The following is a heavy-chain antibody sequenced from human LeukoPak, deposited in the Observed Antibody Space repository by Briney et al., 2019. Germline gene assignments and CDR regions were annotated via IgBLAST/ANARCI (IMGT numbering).Heavy chain of an antibody. CDR2: INTRSGDA. Sequence: ASVKVSCKASGYTFTNYGIAWVRQAPGQGLGWMGWINTRSGDAQLAHSLQARVTMTTDTSTSTASMELGSLGSDDTAVYYCARVRGYSYGLRSYYFDYWGQGTLVTVSS. CDR3: ARVRGYSYGLRSYYFDY. J-gene: IGHJ4*02. D-gene: IGHD5-18*01. V-gene: IGHV1-18*01. CDR1: GYTFTNYG.